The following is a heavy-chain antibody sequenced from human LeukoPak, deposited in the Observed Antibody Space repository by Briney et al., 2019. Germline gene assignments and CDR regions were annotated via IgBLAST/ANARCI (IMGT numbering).Heavy chain of an antibody. V-gene: IGHV3-53*01. Sequence: PGGSLRLSCAASGLTVSSNYMNWVRQAPGKGLEWVSALYIGGNTYYADSVRGRFTISRDNSKNTLYLQMNSLRAEDTAIYYCTTAAGYNYGQYWGQGTQVTVSS. J-gene: IGHJ4*02. D-gene: IGHD5-18*01. CDR2: LYIGGNT. CDR1: GLTVSSNY. CDR3: TTAAGYNYGQY.